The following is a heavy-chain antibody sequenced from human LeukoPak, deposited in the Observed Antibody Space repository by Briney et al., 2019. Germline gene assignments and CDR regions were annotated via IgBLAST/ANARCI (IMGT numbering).Heavy chain of an antibody. CDR1: GFSLTSYA. J-gene: IGHJ3*02. Sequence: GGSLRLSCAPSGFSLTSYAMTWVRQAPGKGLEWVSAISGSGGSTYYADSVKGRFTISRDNAKNSLYLQMNSLRAEDTAVYYCASDDFWSGYDDAFDIWGQGTMVTVSS. CDR2: ISGSGGST. D-gene: IGHD3-3*01. V-gene: IGHV3-23*01. CDR3: ASDDFWSGYDDAFDI.